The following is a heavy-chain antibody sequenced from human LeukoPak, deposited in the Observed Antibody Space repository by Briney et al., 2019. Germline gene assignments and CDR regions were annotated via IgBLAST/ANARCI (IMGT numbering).Heavy chain of an antibody. Sequence: GGSLRLSCAASGFTFSSYWMSWVRQAPGKGLEWVANIKQDGSEKYYVDSVKGRFTISRDNAKNSLYLQMNSLRAEDTAVYYCTREQDREAAATVIGDSWGQGTLVTVSS. D-gene: IGHD2-15*01. V-gene: IGHV3-7*01. CDR3: TREQDREAAATVIGDS. CDR1: GFTFSSYW. CDR2: IKQDGSEK. J-gene: IGHJ4*02.